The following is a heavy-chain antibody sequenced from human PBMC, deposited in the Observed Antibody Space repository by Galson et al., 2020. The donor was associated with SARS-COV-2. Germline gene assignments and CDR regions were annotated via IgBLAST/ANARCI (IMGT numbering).Heavy chain of an antibody. CDR3: AKPASRSRNQKLWGALDS. V-gene: IGHV3-30*18. D-gene: IGHD1-26*01. CDR1: GFTFSSHA. Sequence: GESLKISCAASGFTFSSHAMHWVRQAPGKGLEWVAVISSDGSGEFYSDSVKGQFIISRDNSKDTLYLQMNSLKAEDTAVYYCAKPASRSRNQKLWGALDSWGQGTLVSVSS. J-gene: IGHJ4*02. CDR2: ISSDGSGE.